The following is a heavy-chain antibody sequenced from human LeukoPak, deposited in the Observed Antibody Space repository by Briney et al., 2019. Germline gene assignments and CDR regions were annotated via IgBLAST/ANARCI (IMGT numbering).Heavy chain of an antibody. CDR1: GGSISSGDYY. Sequence: SETLSLTCTVSGGSISSGDYYWSWIRQPPGKGLEWIGYIYYSGSTYYNPSLKSRLTISVDTSKNQFSLKLSSVTAADTVVYYCARATGRGIVVLPGASWYWFDPWGQGTLVTVSS. J-gene: IGHJ5*02. D-gene: IGHD2-2*01. CDR2: IYYSGST. CDR3: ARATGRGIVVLPGASWYWFDP. V-gene: IGHV4-30-4*01.